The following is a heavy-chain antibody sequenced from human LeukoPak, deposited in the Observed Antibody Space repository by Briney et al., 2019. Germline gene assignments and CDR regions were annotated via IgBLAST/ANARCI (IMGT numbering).Heavy chain of an antibody. D-gene: IGHD3-22*01. J-gene: IGHJ6*03. V-gene: IGHV1-69*04. Sequence: ASVKVSCKAPGGTFSSYTISWVRQAPGQGLEWMGRIIPILGIANYAQKFQGRVTITADKSTSTAYMELSSLRSEDTAVYYCARDVLDDSSGYYSHYYYYMDVWGKGTTVTVSS. CDR1: GGTFSSYT. CDR3: ARDVLDDSSGYYSHYYYYMDV. CDR2: IIPILGIA.